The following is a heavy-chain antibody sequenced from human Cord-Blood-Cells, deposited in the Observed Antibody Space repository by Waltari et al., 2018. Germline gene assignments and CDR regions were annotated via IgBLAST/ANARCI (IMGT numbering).Heavy chain of an antibody. D-gene: IGHD1-26*01. CDR2: IKSKTDGGTT. CDR1: GFTFSNAW. J-gene: IGHJ4*02. V-gene: IGHV3-15*01. Sequence: EVQLVESGGGLVKPGGSLRLSCAASGFTFSNAWMSWVRQAPGKGLEWVGRIKSKTDGGTTYYAAPVKGRFTISRDDSKNTLYLQMNSLKTEDTAVYYCTTDCSGSYYFDYWGQGTLVTVSS. CDR3: TTDCSGSYYFDY.